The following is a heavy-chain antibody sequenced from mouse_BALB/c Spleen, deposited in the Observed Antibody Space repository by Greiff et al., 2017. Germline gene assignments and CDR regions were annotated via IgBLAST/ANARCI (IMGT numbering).Heavy chain of an antibody. V-gene: IGHV5-12-2*01. D-gene: IGHD2-2*01. CDR2: ISNGGGST. CDR1: GFTFSSYT. J-gene: IGHJ1*01. CDR3: ARHEGLRRDWCFDV. Sequence: DVQLVESGGGLVQPGGSLKLSCAASGFTFSSYTMSWVRQTPEKRLEWVAYISNGGGSTYYPDTVKGRFTISRDNAKNTLYLQMSSLKSEDTAMYYCARHEGLRRDWCFDVWGAGTTVTVSA.